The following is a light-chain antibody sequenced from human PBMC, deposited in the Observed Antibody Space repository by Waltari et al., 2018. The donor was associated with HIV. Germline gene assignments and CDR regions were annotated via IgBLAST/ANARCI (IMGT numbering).Light chain of an antibody. CDR1: KLEDKY. CDR3: QAWDGSNGV. Sequence: SYELPKPPSLSVSPGQTASIPCSGAKLEDKYVCWYQQKPGQSPGLVLYKDRERPSGIPQRFSGSNSGNTATLTISGTQATDEADYFCQAWDGSNGVFGGGTKLTVL. J-gene: IGLJ3*02. CDR2: KDR. V-gene: IGLV3-1*01.